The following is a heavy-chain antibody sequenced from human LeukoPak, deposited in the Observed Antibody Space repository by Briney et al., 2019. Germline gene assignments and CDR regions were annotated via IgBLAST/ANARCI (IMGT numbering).Heavy chain of an antibody. CDR3: AKSSYSIFDY. Sequence: TSETLSLTCTVSGYSISSGYYWGWIRQPPGQGLEWIGSIYHSGSTYYNPSLKSRVTISVDTSKNQFSLKLGSVTAADTAVYYCAKSSYSIFDYWGQGTLVTVSS. D-gene: IGHD5-18*01. V-gene: IGHV4-38-2*02. J-gene: IGHJ4*02. CDR2: IYHSGST. CDR1: GYSISSGYY.